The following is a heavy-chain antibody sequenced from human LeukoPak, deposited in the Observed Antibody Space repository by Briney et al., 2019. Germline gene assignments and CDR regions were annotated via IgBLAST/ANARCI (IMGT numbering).Heavy chain of an antibody. V-gene: IGHV3-33*01. CDR1: GFTFSSYG. J-gene: IGHJ4*02. D-gene: IGHD2-2*02. Sequence: GGSLRLSCAASGFTFSSYGMHWVRQAPGKGLEGVAVIWYDGSNKYYADSVKGRFTISRDNSKNTLYLQMNSLRAEDTAVYYCARGTVVVPAVIAAAGPSDYWGQGTLVTVSS. CDR2: IWYDGSNK. CDR3: ARGTVVVPAVIAAAGPSDY.